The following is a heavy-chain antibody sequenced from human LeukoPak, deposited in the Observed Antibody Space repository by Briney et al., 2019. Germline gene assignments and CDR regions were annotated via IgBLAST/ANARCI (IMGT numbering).Heavy chain of an antibody. J-gene: IGHJ4*02. CDR3: AKDDFLGSSGWYFAFDY. V-gene: IGHV3-9*01. Sequence: GGSLRLSCAASGFTFDDYAMHWVRQAPGKGLEWVSGISWNSGSIGYADSVKGRFTISRDNAKNSLYLQMNSLRAEDTALYYCAKDDFLGSSGWYFAFDYWGQGTLVTVSS. D-gene: IGHD6-19*01. CDR1: GFTFDDYA. CDR2: ISWNSGSI.